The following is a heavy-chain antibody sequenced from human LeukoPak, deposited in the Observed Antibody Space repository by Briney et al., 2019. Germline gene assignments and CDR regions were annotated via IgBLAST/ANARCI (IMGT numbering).Heavy chain of an antibody. CDR3: ARLDGAQAGWYFDL. CDR1: GGSISSYY. Sequence: SETLSLTCTVSGGSISSYYWSWIRQPPGKGLEWIGYIYYSGSTNYNPSLKSRVTISVDTSKNQFSPKLSSVTAADTAVYYCARLDGAQAGWYFDLWGRGTLVTVSS. V-gene: IGHV4-59*08. D-gene: IGHD3/OR15-3a*01. J-gene: IGHJ2*01. CDR2: IYYSGST.